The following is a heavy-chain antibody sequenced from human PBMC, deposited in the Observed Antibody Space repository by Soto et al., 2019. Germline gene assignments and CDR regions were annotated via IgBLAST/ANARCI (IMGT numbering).Heavy chain of an antibody. CDR2: ISSSGGYT. J-gene: IGHJ4*02. Sequence: GGSLRLSCAASGFTFSSYAMSWVRQAPGKGLEWVSTISSSGGYTYYADSVKGRFTISRDNSKDTLFLQTNSLRAEDTAVYYCAKSDIAVVPAAMSFDYWGQGTLVTVSS. D-gene: IGHD2-2*01. CDR3: AKSDIAVVPAAMSFDY. V-gene: IGHV3-23*01. CDR1: GFTFSSYA.